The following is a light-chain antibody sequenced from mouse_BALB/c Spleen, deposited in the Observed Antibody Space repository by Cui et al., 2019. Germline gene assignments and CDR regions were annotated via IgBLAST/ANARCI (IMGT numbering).Light chain of an antibody. V-gene: IGKV4-80*01. Sequence: QIVLTQSKAIMSASVGKETILTCSASWSVSYMHWYQQKSGTSPKLLIYSTSNLASGVPSRFSGSGSGTFYSLTISSVEAEDAADYYCHQWSSYPWTFGGGTKLEIK. J-gene: IGKJ1*01. CDR1: WSVSY. CDR3: HQWSSYPWT. CDR2: STS.